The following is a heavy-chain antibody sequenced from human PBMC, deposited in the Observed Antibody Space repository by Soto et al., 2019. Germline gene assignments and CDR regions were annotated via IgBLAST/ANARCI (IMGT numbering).Heavy chain of an antibody. CDR3: ARDVLPLYGSGSVNWFDP. Sequence: GASVKVSCKASGCTFTSYAMHWVRQAPGQRLEWMGWINAGNGNTKYSQKFQGRVTITRDTSASTAYMELSSLRSEDTAVYYCARDVLPLYGSGSVNWFDPWGQGTLVTVSS. J-gene: IGHJ5*02. CDR1: GCTFTSYA. D-gene: IGHD3-10*01. V-gene: IGHV1-3*01. CDR2: INAGNGNT.